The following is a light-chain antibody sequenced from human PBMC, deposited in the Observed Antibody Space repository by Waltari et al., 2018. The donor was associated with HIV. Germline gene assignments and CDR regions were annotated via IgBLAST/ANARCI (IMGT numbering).Light chain of an antibody. CDR1: NSNIGTID. CDR2: YNN. V-gene: IGLV1-51*01. CDR3: GTWDGRLSAAV. J-gene: IGLJ3*02. Sequence: QSVLTQPPSISAAPRQNVSISCSGSNSNIGTIDVSWYQQIPATAPKLLINYNNMGPAGIPDRFSGAKSRTSAALDITGLQTGDEADYYCGTWDGRLSAAVFGGGTKLTVL.